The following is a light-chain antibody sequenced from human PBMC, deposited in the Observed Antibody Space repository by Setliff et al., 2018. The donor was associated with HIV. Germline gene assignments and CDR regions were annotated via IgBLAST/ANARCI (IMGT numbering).Light chain of an antibody. CDR2: QNT. V-gene: IGLV3-1*01. CDR3: LTYDLSTSWV. CDR1: KLGYDY. Sequence: SYELTQPPPVSVSPGQTASITCSGDKLGYDYASWYQQKPGRSPVLVIYQNTKRPSGIPERFSGSKSGNTATLTISGTQAIDEADYYCLTYDLSTSWVFGPGTKVTVL. J-gene: IGLJ1*01.